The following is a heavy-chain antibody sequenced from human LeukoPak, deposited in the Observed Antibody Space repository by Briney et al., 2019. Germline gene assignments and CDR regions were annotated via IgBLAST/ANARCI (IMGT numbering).Heavy chain of an antibody. V-gene: IGHV1-46*01. CDR1: GYTFTTYY. CDR3: ARDRKQQLVSDYYYYGMDV. CDR2: ITPSGGTT. D-gene: IGHD6-13*01. Sequence: GASVKISCKPSGYTFTTYYMHWVRQAPGQGLEWMGIITPSGGTTTYAQKFQGRVTMTRDTSTSTVYMELSSLRSEDAAVYYCARDRKQQLVSDYYYYGMDVWGQGTTVTVSS. J-gene: IGHJ6*02.